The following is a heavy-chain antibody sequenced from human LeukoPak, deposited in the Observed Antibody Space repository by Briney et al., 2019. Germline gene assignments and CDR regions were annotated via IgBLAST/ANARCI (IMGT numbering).Heavy chain of an antibody. V-gene: IGHV3-30*04. J-gene: IGHJ5*02. D-gene: IGHD6-19*01. CDR1: GFTFSSYA. CDR2: ISYDGSNK. CDR3: ANGVSGRRRNWFDP. Sequence: PGGSLRLSCAASGFTFSSYAMHWVRQAPGKGLEWVAVISYDGSNKYYADSVKGRFTISRDNSKNTLYLQMNSLRAEDTAVYYCANGVSGRRRNWFDPWGQGTLVTVSS.